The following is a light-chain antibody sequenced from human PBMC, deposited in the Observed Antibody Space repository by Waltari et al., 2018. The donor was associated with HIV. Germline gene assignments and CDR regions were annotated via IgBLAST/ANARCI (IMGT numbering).Light chain of an antibody. CDR3: AAWDDSLSGRV. V-gene: IGLV1-47*01. CDR2: RNK. Sequence: QSVLTQPPSASGTPGQRVTISCSGSSSNIGSNYVYWYQQLPGMAPKLLIYRNKQPPSGVPDRFSGSKSGTSASLAISGLRSEDEADYYCAAWDDSLSGRVFGGGTKLTVL. J-gene: IGLJ3*02. CDR1: SSNIGSNY.